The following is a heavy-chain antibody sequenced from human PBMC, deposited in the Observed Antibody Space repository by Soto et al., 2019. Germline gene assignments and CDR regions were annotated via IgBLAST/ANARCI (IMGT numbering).Heavy chain of an antibody. D-gene: IGHD3-9*01. CDR1: GGSISSYY. CDR3: ARGILTGYQKAFDY. Sequence: PSETLSLTCTVSGGSISSYYWSWIRQPPGKGLEWIGYIYYSGSTNYNPSIKSRVTISVDTSKNQFSLKLSSVTAADTAVYYCARGILTGYQKAFDYWGQGTLVTVSS. V-gene: IGHV4-59*01. CDR2: IYYSGST. J-gene: IGHJ4*02.